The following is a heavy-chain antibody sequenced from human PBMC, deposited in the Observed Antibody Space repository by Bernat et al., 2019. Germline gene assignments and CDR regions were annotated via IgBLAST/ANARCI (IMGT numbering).Heavy chain of an antibody. D-gene: IGHD2-15*01. Sequence: EVQLVESGGGVVRPGGSLRLSCAAAGFTFDDYGMTWVRQAPGKGLEWVSGINWNGGSTGYADSVKGRFTISRDNAETSLYLQMNSLRAEETALYYCARAGYCSGGSCYSGHEWFDPWGQGTLVTVSS. CDR3: ARAGYCSGGSCYSGHEWFDP. CDR2: INWNGGST. J-gene: IGHJ5*02. V-gene: IGHV3-20*04. CDR1: GFTFDDYG.